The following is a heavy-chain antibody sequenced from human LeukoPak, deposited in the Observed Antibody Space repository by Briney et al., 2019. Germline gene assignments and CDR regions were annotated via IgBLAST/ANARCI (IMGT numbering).Heavy chain of an antibody. V-gene: IGHV4-34*01. CDR2: IHHSGNT. J-gene: IGHJ4*02. Sequence: SETLSLTCAVYGGSFSDYYWSWIRQPPGKGLEWIGEIHHSGNTNYNPSLKSRVTISVDTSKNQFSLRLNSVTAADTAVYYCARGARVGYSSGWFIDYWGQGTLVTVSS. CDR1: GGSFSDYY. D-gene: IGHD6-19*01. CDR3: ARGARVGYSSGWFIDY.